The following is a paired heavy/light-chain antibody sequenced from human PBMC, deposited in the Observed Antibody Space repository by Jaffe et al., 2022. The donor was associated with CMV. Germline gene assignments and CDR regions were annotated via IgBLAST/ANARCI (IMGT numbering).Heavy chain of an antibody. V-gene: IGHV4-59*08. CDR1: GGSISRSY. CDR3: ALGDGSYFDY. D-gene: IGHD1-26*01. CDR2: IYYSGGT. Sequence: QLQESGPGLVKPSETLSLTCTVSGGSISRSYWSWIRQPPGKGLEWIGYIYYSGGTNYNPSLESRVTISIDKSKNHFSLKMSSVTAADTAVYYCALGDGSYFDYWGQGTLVTVSS. J-gene: IGHJ4*02.
Light chain of an antibody. CDR2: AAS. J-gene: IGKJ1*01. CDR3: QQYKNWPPSWT. V-gene: IGKV3-15*01. Sequence: EIVMTQSPATLSVSPGERATLSCRASQSVSSNLAWYQQKPGQAPRLLIYAASTRATGVPASFSGSGSGTEFTLTITSLQSEDFAVYYCQQYKNWPPSWTFGQGTKVEVK. CDR1: QSVSSN.